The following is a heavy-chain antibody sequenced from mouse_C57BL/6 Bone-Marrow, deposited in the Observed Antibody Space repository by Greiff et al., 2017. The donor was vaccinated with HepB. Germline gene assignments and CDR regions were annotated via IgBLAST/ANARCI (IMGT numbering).Heavy chain of an antibody. D-gene: IGHD1-1*01. V-gene: IGHV1-81*01. Sequence: VQLQQSGAELARPGASVKLSCKASGYTFTSYGISWVKQRTGQGLEWIGEIYPRSGNTYYNEKFKGKATLTADKSSSTAYMELRSLTSEDSAVYFCARRIYYYGSRRYFDVWGTGTTVTVSS. CDR3: ARRIYYYGSRRYFDV. CDR1: GYTFTSYG. J-gene: IGHJ1*03. CDR2: IYPRSGNT.